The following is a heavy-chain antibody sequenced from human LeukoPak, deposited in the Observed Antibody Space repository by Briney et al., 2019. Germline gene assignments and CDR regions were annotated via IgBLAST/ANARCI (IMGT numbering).Heavy chain of an antibody. CDR3: ARPQYYDFWSGPHDAFDI. J-gene: IGHJ3*02. CDR1: GFTFSSYA. D-gene: IGHD3-3*01. Sequence: GRSLRLSCAASGFTFSSYAMHWVRQAPGKGLERVAVISYDGSNKYYADFVKGRFTISRDNSKNTLYLQMNSLRAEDTAVYYCARPQYYDFWSGPHDAFDIWGQGTMVTVSS. V-gene: IGHV3-30*01. CDR2: ISYDGSNK.